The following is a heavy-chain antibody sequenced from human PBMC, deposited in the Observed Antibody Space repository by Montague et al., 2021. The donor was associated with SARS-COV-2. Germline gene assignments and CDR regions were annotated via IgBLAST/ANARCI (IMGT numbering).Heavy chain of an antibody. CDR1: GGSISRYY. D-gene: IGHD3-9*01. CDR2: IYYSGST. V-gene: IGHV4-59*01. CDR3: ARSRENYNILTGYPYYFDY. Sequence: SETLSLTCTVSGGSISRYYWNWIRQPPGKGLEWIAYIYYSGSTNYNPSLKIRVTISVDTSKNQFSLKLGSVTAADTAVYYCARSRENYNILTGYPYYFDYWGQGTLVTVSS. J-gene: IGHJ4*02.